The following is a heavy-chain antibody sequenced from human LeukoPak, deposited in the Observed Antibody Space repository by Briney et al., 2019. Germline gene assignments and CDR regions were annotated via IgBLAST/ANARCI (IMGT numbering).Heavy chain of an antibody. CDR3: AKARGYYVTRDAFDI. V-gene: IGHV3-21*04. J-gene: IGHJ3*02. Sequence: PGGSLRLSCTVSGFTVSINSMSWVRQAPGKGLEWVSSIDSISSYIYYAASVKGRFTISRDNAKNSLYLQMNSLRAEDTILYYCAKARGYYVTRDAFDIWGQGTMVTVSS. D-gene: IGHD3-10*02. CDR2: IDSISSYI. CDR1: GFTVSINS.